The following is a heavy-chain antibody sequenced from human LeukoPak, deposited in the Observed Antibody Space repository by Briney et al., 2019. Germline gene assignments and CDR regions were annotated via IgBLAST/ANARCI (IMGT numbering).Heavy chain of an antibody. D-gene: IGHD2-2*01. Sequence: SETLSLTCAVSGYSISSGYYWGWIRQPPGKGLEWIGSIYHSGSTYYNPSLKSRVTISVDTSKNQFSLKLSSVTAAATALYYCASAVVPAAAFDIWGQGTMVTVSS. J-gene: IGHJ3*02. CDR2: IYHSGST. CDR3: ASAVVPAAAFDI. CDR1: GYSISSGYY. V-gene: IGHV4-38-2*01.